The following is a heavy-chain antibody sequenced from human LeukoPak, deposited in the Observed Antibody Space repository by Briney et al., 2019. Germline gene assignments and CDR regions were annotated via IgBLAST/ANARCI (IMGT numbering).Heavy chain of an antibody. V-gene: IGHV3-30*04. J-gene: IGHJ5*02. Sequence: PGRSLRLSCAASGFTFSSYAMHWVRQAPGKGLEWAAVISYDGSNKYYADSVKGRFTISRDNSKNTLYLQMNSLRAEDTAVYYCARGILLVVPAAMPWFDPWGQGTLVTVSS. D-gene: IGHD2-2*01. CDR1: GFTFSSYA. CDR2: ISYDGSNK. CDR3: ARGILLVVPAAMPWFDP.